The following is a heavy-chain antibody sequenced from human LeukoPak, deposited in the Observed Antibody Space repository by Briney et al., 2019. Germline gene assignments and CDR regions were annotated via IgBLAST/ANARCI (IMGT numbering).Heavy chain of an antibody. CDR2: IYSGGST. CDR3: ARDGGSYRHNSPNDAFDI. D-gene: IGHD3-16*02. V-gene: IGHV3-66*01. CDR1: GFTVSSNY. Sequence: GGSLRLSCAASGFTVSSNYMSWVRQAPGKGLGWVSVIYSGGSTYYADSVKGRFTISRDNSKNTLYLQMNSLRAEDTAVYYRARDGGSYRHNSPNDAFDIWGQGTMVTVSS. J-gene: IGHJ3*02.